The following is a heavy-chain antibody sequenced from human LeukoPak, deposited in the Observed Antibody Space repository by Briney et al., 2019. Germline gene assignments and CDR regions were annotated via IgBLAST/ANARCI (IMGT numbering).Heavy chain of an antibody. CDR2: IYSGGST. Sequence: GGSLRLSCAASGFTVSSNYMSWVRQAPGEGLEGGSVIYSGGSTYYADSVKGRFTISRDNSKNTLYLQTNSLRAEDTAVYYCARGDSSSDAFDIWGQGTMVTVSS. CDR1: GFTVSSNY. CDR3: ARGDSSSDAFDI. J-gene: IGHJ3*02. D-gene: IGHD6-6*01. V-gene: IGHV3-53*01.